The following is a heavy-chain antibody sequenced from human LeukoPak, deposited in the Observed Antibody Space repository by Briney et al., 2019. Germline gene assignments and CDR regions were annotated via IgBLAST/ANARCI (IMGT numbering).Heavy chain of an antibody. V-gene: IGHV1-46*01. Sequence: ASVKVSCKASGYTFTSYYMHWVRQAPGQGLEWMGIINPSGGSTSSAQKFQGRVTMTKDTSTSTVYMELSSVGSEDTAVDYCARDRVSGSYWDRPNYYYYYGMDVWGQGTTVTVSS. D-gene: IGHD3-10*01. CDR2: INPSGGST. J-gene: IGHJ6*02. CDR3: ARDRVSGSYWDRPNYYYYYGMDV. CDR1: GYTFTSYY.